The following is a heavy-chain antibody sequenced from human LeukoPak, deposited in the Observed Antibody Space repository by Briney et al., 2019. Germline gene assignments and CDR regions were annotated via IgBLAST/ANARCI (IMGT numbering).Heavy chain of an antibody. D-gene: IGHD5-18*01. CDR1: GGTFRSHA. Sequence: ASVKVSCKPSGGTFRSHAISWVRQAPGQGLEWMGGIIPIFGTTNYAQKFQGRVTITADESTSTAYMELSSLRSEDTAVYYCARDPYSYDSYYFEYWGQGTQVTVSS. CDR2: IIPIFGTT. CDR3: ARDPYSYDSYYFEY. J-gene: IGHJ4*02. V-gene: IGHV1-69*13.